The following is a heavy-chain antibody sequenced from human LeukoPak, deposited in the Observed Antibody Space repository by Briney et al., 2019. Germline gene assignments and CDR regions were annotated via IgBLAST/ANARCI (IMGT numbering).Heavy chain of an antibody. D-gene: IGHD6-6*01. Sequence: GESLKISCKGSGYSFTNYWIAWVCQMPGKGLEWMGIIYPGDSDTRYSLSFQGQVTISADKSISTAYLQWSSLKASDTAMYYCARQFRPKGYDGFDLWGQGTMVTVSS. CDR1: GYSFTNYW. CDR3: ARQFRPKGYDGFDL. J-gene: IGHJ3*01. CDR2: IYPGDSDT. V-gene: IGHV5-51*01.